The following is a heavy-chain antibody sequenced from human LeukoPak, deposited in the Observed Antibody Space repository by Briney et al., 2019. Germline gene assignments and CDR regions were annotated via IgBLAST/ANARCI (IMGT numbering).Heavy chain of an antibody. V-gene: IGHV1-2*02. J-gene: IGHJ1*01. CDR2: INPNSGGT. Sequence: ASVKASCKASGYTFTCYYLHWVRQAPGQGLEWMGWINPNSGGTNYAQKSQGRVTMTRDTSISTAYMELSRLRSDDTAEYYCARALYYDSSGYYSSSYYYFQHWGQGTLVTVSS. D-gene: IGHD3-22*01. CDR3: ARALYYDSSGYYSSSYYYFQH. CDR1: GYTFTCYY.